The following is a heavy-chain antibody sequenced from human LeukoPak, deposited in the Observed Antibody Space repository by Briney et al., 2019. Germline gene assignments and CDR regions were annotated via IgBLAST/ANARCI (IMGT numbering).Heavy chain of an antibody. CDR2: ISGSAETI. Sequence: GGSLRLSCAASGFTFSSYSMSWVRQAPGKGPEWVSIISGSAETIFYTDSVRGRFTISGDNSKNTLYLQMNSLRVVDTAIYYRVKKSGGNFPFAFWGQGTLVTVSS. CDR1: GFTFSSYS. V-gene: IGHV3-23*01. CDR3: VKKSGGNFPFAF. D-gene: IGHD2-15*01. J-gene: IGHJ4*02.